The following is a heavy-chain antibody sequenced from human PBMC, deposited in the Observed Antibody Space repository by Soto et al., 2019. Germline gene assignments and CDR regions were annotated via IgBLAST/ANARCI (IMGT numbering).Heavy chain of an antibody. CDR1: GYTFTDYA. D-gene: IGHD5-18*01. V-gene: IGHV1-3*01. J-gene: IGHJ4*02. CDR2: MNAGVGNT. Sequence: GASVKVSCKASGYTFTDYALHWVRQAPGQRLEWMGWMNAGVGNTLYSQKFQGRITITRDTSASTAYMELNSLKSEDTAIYYCARDTGYTFGSLNYWGRGTLVTVS. CDR3: ARDTGYTFGSLNY.